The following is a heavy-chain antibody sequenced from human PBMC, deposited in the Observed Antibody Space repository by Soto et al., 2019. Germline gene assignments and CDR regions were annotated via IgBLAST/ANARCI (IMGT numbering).Heavy chain of an antibody. D-gene: IGHD6-6*01. V-gene: IGHV3-9*01. CDR1: GFTFSDYY. CDR3: AKDIAARPPYYCDY. Sequence: VQLVESGGGLVKPGGSLRLSCAASGFTFSDYYMSWIRQAPGKGLEWISGISWNSGTIAYADSVEGRFTISRDNAKNSLYLQMNSLRAEDTALYYCAKDIAARPPYYCDYWGQGTLVTVSS. J-gene: IGHJ4*02. CDR2: ISWNSGTI.